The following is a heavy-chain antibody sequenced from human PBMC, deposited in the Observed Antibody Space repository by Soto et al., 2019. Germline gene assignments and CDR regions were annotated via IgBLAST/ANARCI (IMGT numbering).Heavy chain of an antibody. J-gene: IGHJ4*02. V-gene: IGHV4-30-2*01. CDR1: GGSISSGGYS. CDR2: IYHSGST. CDR3: ARVPDY. Sequence: PSETLSLTCAVSGGSISSGGYSWIWIRQPPGKGLEWIGYIYHSGSTYYNPSLKSRVTISVDRSKNQFSLKLSSVTAADTAVYYCARVPDYRGQGTPVTVAS.